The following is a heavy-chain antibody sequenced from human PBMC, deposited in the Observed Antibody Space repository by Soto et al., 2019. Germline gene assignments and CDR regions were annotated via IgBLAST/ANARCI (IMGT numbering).Heavy chain of an antibody. CDR1: GYTFTSYG. CDR2: ISAYNSNT. CDR3: ARADSSGYYYAFDY. V-gene: IGHV1-18*01. D-gene: IGHD3-22*01. J-gene: IGHJ4*02. Sequence: QVQLVQSGAEVKKPGASVKVSCKASGYTFTSYGISWVRQAPGQGLEWMGWISAYNSNTKYAQSLQGRVTMTTDTSTSTAYMELTSLRSDDTAVYYWARADSSGYYYAFDYWGQGTLVTVSS.